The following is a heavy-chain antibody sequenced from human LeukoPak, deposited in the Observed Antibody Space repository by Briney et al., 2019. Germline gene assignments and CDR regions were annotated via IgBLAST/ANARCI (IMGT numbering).Heavy chain of an antibody. Sequence: AGSLRLSCAASGFSFRSYSMSWVRQAPGKGLEWVSYISTSSSTIYYADSVKGRFTISRDNAKNSLYLQMNSLRDEDTAVYYCARQRQLDYWGQGTLVTVSS. CDR3: ARQRQLDY. J-gene: IGHJ4*02. V-gene: IGHV3-48*02. CDR2: ISTSSSTI. D-gene: IGHD6-13*01. CDR1: GFSFRSYS.